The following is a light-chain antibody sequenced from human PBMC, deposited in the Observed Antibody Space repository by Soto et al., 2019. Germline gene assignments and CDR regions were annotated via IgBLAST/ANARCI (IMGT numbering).Light chain of an antibody. Sequence: QFVLTQPHSASGAPGQRVTVAYCVSSSNIGTSSVHCFQQLPGTAPKLLISTNSQRPSGVPERFSGSRSGTSASLAISGLQSENEPDYSCAAWDDSVNGYDFGTETKGT. V-gene: IGLV1-44*01. CDR1: SSNIGTSS. CDR2: TNS. J-gene: IGLJ1*01. CDR3: AAWDDSVNGYD.